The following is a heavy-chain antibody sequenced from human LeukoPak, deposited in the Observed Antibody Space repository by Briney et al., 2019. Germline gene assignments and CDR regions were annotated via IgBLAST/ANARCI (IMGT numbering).Heavy chain of an antibody. CDR3: ARGAFSSSLYYFDY. V-gene: IGHV3-7*01. CDR2: IKQGGSGK. J-gene: IGHJ4*02. D-gene: IGHD6-6*01. Sequence: GGSLRLSCAASGFTFSSYWMSWVRQAPGKGLEWVANIKQGGSGKYYVDSVKGRFTISRDSAKNSLYLQMNSLRAEDTAVYYCARGAFSSSLYYFDYWGQGTLVTVSS. CDR1: GFTFSSYW.